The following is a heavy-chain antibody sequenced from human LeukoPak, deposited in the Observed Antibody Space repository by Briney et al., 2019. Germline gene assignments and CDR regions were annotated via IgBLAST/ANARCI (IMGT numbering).Heavy chain of an antibody. CDR1: GGSISSYY. CDR3: ASVRDSGSLTDAFDI. D-gene: IGHD2-15*01. V-gene: IGHV4-4*07. Sequence: SETLSLTCTVSGGSISSYYWSWIRQPAGKGLEWIGHIYVSGSTDYNPSLKSRVTISVDTSKNQFSLKLSSVTAADTAVYYCASVRDSGSLTDAFDIWGQGTMVTVSS. J-gene: IGHJ3*02. CDR2: IYVSGST.